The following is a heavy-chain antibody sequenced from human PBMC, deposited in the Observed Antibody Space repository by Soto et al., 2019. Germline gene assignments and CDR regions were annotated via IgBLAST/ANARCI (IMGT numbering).Heavy chain of an antibody. Sequence: VQLVESGGGLVKPGGSLRLSCAASGFTFSSYSMNWVRQAPGKGLEWVSSISSSSSYIYYADSVKGRFTISRDNAKNSLYLQMNSLRAEDTAVYYCARDLAAAGTSDYWGQGTLVTVSS. CDR2: ISSSSSYI. J-gene: IGHJ4*02. V-gene: IGHV3-21*01. CDR3: ARDLAAAGTSDY. CDR1: GFTFSSYS. D-gene: IGHD6-13*01.